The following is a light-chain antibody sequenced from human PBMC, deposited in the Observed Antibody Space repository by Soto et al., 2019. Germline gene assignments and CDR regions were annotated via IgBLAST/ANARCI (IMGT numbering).Light chain of an antibody. Sequence: QSVLTQPPSASAAPGQRVTISCSGSSSNIGNNYVSWYRQFPGTAPKLLICEDDKRPPGIPDRFSGSKSGSSATLAITGIQTGDEADYYCGTWDSSLSAGIFGGGTKLTVL. CDR1: SSNIGNNY. CDR3: GTWDSSLSAGI. CDR2: EDD. J-gene: IGLJ2*01. V-gene: IGLV1-51*02.